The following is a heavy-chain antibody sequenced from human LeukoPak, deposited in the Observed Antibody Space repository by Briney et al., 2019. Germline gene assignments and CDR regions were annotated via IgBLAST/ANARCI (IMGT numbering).Heavy chain of an antibody. CDR3: ARREPSGRYYIN. V-gene: IGHV3-53*01. CDR1: GFTVSSNY. Sequence: GGSLRLSCAASGFTVSSNYMSWVRQAPGKGLEWVSVIYSSGGTYYADSVKGRFTISRDNSKNTLYLQMNSLRAEDTAVYYCARREPSGRYYINWGQGTLVTVSS. J-gene: IGHJ4*02. CDR2: IYSSGGT. D-gene: IGHD1-26*01.